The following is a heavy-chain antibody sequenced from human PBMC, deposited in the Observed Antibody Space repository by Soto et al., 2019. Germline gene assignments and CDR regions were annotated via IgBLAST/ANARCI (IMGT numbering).Heavy chain of an antibody. V-gene: IGHV4-30-2*01. D-gene: IGHD2-15*01. CDR2: IYHSGST. Sequence: SETLSLTCAVSGGSISSGGYSWSWIRQPPGKGLEWIGYIYHSGSTYYNPSLKSRVTISVDRSKNQFSLKLSSVTAADTAVYYCARGYCSGGSCYPFDYWGQGTLVTVSS. J-gene: IGHJ4*02. CDR1: GGSISSGGYS. CDR3: ARGYCSGGSCYPFDY.